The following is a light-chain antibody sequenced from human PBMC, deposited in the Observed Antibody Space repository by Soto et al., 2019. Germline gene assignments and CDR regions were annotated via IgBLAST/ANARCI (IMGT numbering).Light chain of an antibody. CDR2: GVS. CDR1: QFLSSNY. J-gene: IGKJ1*01. V-gene: IGKV3-20*01. Sequence: EIVLTQSPGTLSLSPGERATLSCRASQFLSSNYLAWYQQKPGQAPRLVIYGVSSMATVIPDRFSGSVSGTDFTLTISRLEPEDFAVYYCQQYGMSPRTFGQGTKVEI. CDR3: QQYGMSPRT.